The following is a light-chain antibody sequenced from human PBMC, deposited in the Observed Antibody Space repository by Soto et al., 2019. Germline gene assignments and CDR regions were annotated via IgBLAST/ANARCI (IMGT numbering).Light chain of an antibody. V-gene: IGKV3-20*01. J-gene: IGKJ5*01. Sequence: ESVLTPSPGTLSLSPGERATLSCRASQSVSSSYLAWYQQKPGQAPRLLIYGASSRATGIPDRFSGSGSGTDFTLTISRLEPEDFAVYYCQQYGSSPPTVTFGQGTRLEIK. CDR1: QSVSSSY. CDR2: GAS. CDR3: QQYGSSPPTVT.